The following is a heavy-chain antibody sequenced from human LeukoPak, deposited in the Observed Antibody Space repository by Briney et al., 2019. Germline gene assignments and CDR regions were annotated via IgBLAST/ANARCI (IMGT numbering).Heavy chain of an antibody. CDR3: ARARYDSSGYYFLAFDI. CDR2: TNAGNGKT. Sequence: ASVKVSCKASGYTFSRYAIHWVRQAPGQRLEWMGWTNAGNGKTKYSQKFQGRVTITSDTSASTAYVELSSLRSEDTAVYYCARARYDSSGYYFLAFDIWGQGTMVTVSS. J-gene: IGHJ3*02. V-gene: IGHV1-3*01. CDR1: GYTFSRYA. D-gene: IGHD3-22*01.